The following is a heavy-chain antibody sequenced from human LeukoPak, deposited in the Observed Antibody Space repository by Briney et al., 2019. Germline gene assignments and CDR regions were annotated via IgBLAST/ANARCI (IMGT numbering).Heavy chain of an antibody. CDR1: GYTFTSYG. J-gene: IGHJ4*02. V-gene: IGHV1-46*01. CDR3: ARDVSSGGY. D-gene: IGHD6-19*01. Sequence: ASVKVSCKASGYTFTSYGISWVRQAPGQGLEWMGIINPSGGSTSYAQKFQGRVTMTRDTSTGTVYMELSSLRSEDTAVYYCARDVSSGGYWGQGTLVTVSS. CDR2: INPSGGST.